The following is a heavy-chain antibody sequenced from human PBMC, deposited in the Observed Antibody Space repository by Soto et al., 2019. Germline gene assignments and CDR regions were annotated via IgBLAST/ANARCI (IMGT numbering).Heavy chain of an antibody. J-gene: IGHJ5*02. CDR3: TPIFGVVTA. Sequence: SETLSLTCSVSGGSINNYYCSWIRQPPGKGLEWIGYIYYSGSPNYNPSLKSRVTISVDTSKNQFSPNLSSVTAADAAVYYCTPIFGVVTAWGQGTLVTVSS. V-gene: IGHV4-59*01. CDR2: IYYSGSP. CDR1: GGSINNYY. D-gene: IGHD3-3*01.